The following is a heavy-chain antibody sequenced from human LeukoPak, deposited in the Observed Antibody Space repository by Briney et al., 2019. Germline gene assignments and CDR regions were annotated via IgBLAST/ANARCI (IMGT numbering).Heavy chain of an antibody. CDR2: ISGNGTDT. V-gene: IGHV3-74*01. Sequence: PGGSMRLSCAASGFNFGNYWMLWVRQGPGKGLVWVSRISGNGTDTRYADSVKGRFVVSRDNAKNTVFLLLNSLRAEDTAVYYCANGDAYNHARPGVPDSWGQGTLVTVSS. CDR1: GFNFGNYW. D-gene: IGHD5-24*01. J-gene: IGHJ5*01. CDR3: ANGDAYNHARPGVPDS.